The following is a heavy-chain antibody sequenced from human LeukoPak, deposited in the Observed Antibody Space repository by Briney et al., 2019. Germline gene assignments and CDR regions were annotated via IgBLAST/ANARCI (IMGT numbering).Heavy chain of an antibody. CDR1: GFTFSTYW. D-gene: IGHD3-16*01. CDR3: ARDPFPHDYGDF. Sequence: GGSLRLSCVASGFTFSTYWMHWVRQAPGEGLVWVSRIKGDGSGTNYADSVEGRFTISRDNAKNTLYLQMNSLRAEDTAVYYCARDPFPHDYGDFWGQGTLVTVSS. J-gene: IGHJ4*02. CDR2: IKGDGSGT. V-gene: IGHV3-74*01.